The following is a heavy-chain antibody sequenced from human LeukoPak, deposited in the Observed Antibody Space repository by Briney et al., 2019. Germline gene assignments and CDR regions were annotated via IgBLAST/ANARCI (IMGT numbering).Heavy chain of an antibody. Sequence: SQTLSLTCTVSGGSISSGGYYWSWIRQPPGKGLEWIGYIYHSGSTYYNPSLKSRVTISVDRSKNQFSLKLSSVTAADTAVYYCAREYSSSSGGPWFDPWGQGTLVTVSS. CDR3: AREYSSSSGGPWFDP. D-gene: IGHD6-6*01. J-gene: IGHJ5*02. CDR1: GGSISSGGYY. CDR2: IYHSGST. V-gene: IGHV4-30-2*01.